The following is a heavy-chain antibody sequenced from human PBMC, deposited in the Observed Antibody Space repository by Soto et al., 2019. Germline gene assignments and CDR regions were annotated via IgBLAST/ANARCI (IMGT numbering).Heavy chain of an antibody. V-gene: IGHV4-59*01. D-gene: IGHD3-10*01. CDR3: ARAGLMCRGLIPYCFDF. J-gene: IGHJ4*02. CDR2: IHSTGST. Sequence: PSETLSLTCAVSGGSLSSYYWSWVRQSPGKGLEWIGYIHSTGSTNYSPSLKSRLTISIDTSKNQFSLRLNSLTAADTAVYYCARAGLMCRGLIPYCFDFWAQGIMVPGSS. CDR1: GGSLSSYY.